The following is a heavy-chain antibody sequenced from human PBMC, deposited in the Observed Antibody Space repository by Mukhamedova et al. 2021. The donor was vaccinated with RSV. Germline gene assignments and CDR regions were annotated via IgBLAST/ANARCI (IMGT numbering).Heavy chain of an antibody. V-gene: IGHV3-30*03. Sequence: GVVSPDGQTHYYAGSMKGRFSISRDNSKNMLSLQMNGLGAEDTALYYCVRDLGHNQFDYWGQGTLVTVSS. J-gene: IGHJ4*02. D-gene: IGHD1-1*01. CDR3: VRDLGHNQFDY. CDR2: VSPDGQTH.